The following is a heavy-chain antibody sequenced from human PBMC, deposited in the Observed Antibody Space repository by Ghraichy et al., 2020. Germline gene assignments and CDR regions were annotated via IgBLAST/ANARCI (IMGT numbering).Heavy chain of an antibody. CDR1: GDSISNAYW. V-gene: IGHV4-4*02. Sequence: SETLSLTCTVSGDSISNAYWWTWVRQSPGRGLEWIGVVYHTGDTNYNPSLKSRVIISIDTSKNHFSLKLNSMSAADTALYFCARMQKSSYYMDVGGRGTTVT. CDR2: VYHTGDT. J-gene: IGHJ6*03. CDR3: ARMQKSSYYMDV.